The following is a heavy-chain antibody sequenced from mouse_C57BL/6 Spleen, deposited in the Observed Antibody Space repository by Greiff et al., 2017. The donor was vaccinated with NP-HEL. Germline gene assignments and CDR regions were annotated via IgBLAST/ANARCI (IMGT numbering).Heavy chain of an antibody. D-gene: IGHD2-4*01. CDR3: ARYDSDYEGGPWFAY. CDR2: INPSNGGT. V-gene: IGHV1-53*01. Sequence: QVQLQQPGTELVKPGASVKLSCKASGYTFTSYWMHWVKQRPGQGLEWIGNINPSNGGTNYNEKFKSKATLTVDKSSSTAYMQLSSLTSEESAVYCCARYDSDYEGGPWFAYWGQGTLVTVSA. J-gene: IGHJ3*01. CDR1: GYTFTSYW.